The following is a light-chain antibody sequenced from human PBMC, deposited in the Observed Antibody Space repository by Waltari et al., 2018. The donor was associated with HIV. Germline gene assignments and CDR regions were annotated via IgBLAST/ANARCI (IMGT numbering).Light chain of an antibody. CDR1: SSDVGGYNY. Sequence: QSALTQPASVSGSPGQSITISCTGTSSDVGGYNYVSWYQQHPGKAPKLMIYEVNIRPSGVSNRFSGSKSGNTASLTISGLQVEDEADYYCSSYTSSNTQVFGGGTKLTVL. CDR3: SSYTSSNTQV. V-gene: IGLV2-14*01. J-gene: IGLJ3*02. CDR2: EVN.